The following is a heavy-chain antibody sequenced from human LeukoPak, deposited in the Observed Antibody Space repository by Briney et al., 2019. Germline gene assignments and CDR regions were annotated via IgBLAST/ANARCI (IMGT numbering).Heavy chain of an antibody. Sequence: ASVKVSCKASGGTFSSYAISWVRQAPGQGLEWMGGIIPIFGTANYAQKFQGRVTITADKSTSTAYMELSSLRSEDTAMYYCARAGGYSGSDGGYFDYWGQGTLVTVSS. CDR2: IIPIFGTA. CDR1: GGTFSSYA. J-gene: IGHJ4*02. D-gene: IGHD5-12*01. CDR3: ARAGGYSGSDGGYFDY. V-gene: IGHV1-69*06.